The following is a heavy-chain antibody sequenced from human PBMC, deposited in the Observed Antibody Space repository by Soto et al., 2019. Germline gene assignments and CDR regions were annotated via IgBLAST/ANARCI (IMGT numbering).Heavy chain of an antibody. Sequence: QVQLVQSGAEVKKPGSSVKVSCKASGGVFRNYAINWVRQAPGPGLEWMGGIIPVFGTADYPQKLQGRVTITAHEYTTTAYMELTSLKTEDTAVYFCARDRCSSYSFHSWGQGTLVTVAS. V-gene: IGHV1-69*01. CDR2: IIPVFGTA. D-gene: IGHD6-6*01. CDR3: ARDRCSSYSFHS. J-gene: IGHJ5*01. CDR1: GGVFRNYA.